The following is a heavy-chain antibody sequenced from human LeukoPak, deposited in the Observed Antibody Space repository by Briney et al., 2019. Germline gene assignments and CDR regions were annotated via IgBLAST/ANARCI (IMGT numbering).Heavy chain of an antibody. Sequence: GGSLRLSCAASGFTFSSYNMNWVRQAPGKGLEWVSSTSSSSNYIHYADSVEGRFTISRDNAKNSLYLQMNSLRAEDTAVYYCARGRTAIDYWGQGTLVTVSS. V-gene: IGHV3-21*01. CDR3: ARGRTAIDY. CDR2: TSSSSNYI. D-gene: IGHD4-17*01. CDR1: GFTFSSYN. J-gene: IGHJ4*02.